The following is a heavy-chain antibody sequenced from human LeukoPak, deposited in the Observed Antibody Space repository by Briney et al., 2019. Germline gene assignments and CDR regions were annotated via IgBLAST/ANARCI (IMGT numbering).Heavy chain of an antibody. V-gene: IGHV1-3*01. J-gene: IGHJ5*02. CDR3: ARAPYDILTGYSLNWFDP. Sequence: GASVKVSSKASGYTFTTYAMHWVRQAPRQRLEWMGWINGDNGNTRYSQKFQGRVTITRDTSAYTGYMELRSLSSADTAVYFCARAPYDILTGYSLNWFDPWGQGTLVTVSS. D-gene: IGHD3-9*01. CDR2: INGDNGNT. CDR1: GYTFTTYA.